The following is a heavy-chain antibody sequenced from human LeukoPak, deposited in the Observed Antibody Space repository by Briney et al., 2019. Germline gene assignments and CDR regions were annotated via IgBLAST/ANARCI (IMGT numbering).Heavy chain of an antibody. V-gene: IGHV3-49*03. CDR2: IRSKAYGGTT. D-gene: IGHD2-2*01. CDR1: GFTFGDYA. Sequence: GGSLRLSCTASGFTFGDYAMSWFRQAPGKGLEWVGFIRSKAYGGTTEYAASVKGRFTISRDDSKSIAYLQMNSLKTEDTAVYYCTRATAPLYCSSTSCRTDYYYYYGMDVWGQGTTVTVSS. J-gene: IGHJ6*02. CDR3: TRATAPLYCSSTSCRTDYYYYYGMDV.